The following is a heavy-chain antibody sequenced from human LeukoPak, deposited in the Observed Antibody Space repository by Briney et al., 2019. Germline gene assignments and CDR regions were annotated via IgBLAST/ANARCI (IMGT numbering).Heavy chain of an antibody. J-gene: IGHJ5*02. V-gene: IGHV3-23*01. D-gene: IGHD5-12*01. CDR3: ARGRYSPDP. Sequence: GGSLRLSCAACGFSFSSNAMTWVRQAPGKGLEWVSIISDSGGGTYYADSVKGRFTISRDNSKNTLYLQMNTLRAEDTAIYYCARGRYSPDPWGQGTLVTVSS. CDR2: ISDSGGGT. CDR1: GFSFSSNA.